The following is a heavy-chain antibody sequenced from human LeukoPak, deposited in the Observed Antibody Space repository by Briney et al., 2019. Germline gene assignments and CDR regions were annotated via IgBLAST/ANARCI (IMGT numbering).Heavy chain of an antibody. CDR1: FTXXXXA. CDR2: ITDSGTGT. Sequence: FTXXXXALSWVRQAPGKGLEWVSGITDSGTGTYYADSVKGRFTISRDNSKNTVYLQMSSLRAEDTAVYYCARTGYNYGTPLNYWGQGTLVTVSS. D-gene: IGHD5-18*01. J-gene: IGHJ4*02. CDR3: ARTGYNYGTPLNY. V-gene: IGHV3-23*01.